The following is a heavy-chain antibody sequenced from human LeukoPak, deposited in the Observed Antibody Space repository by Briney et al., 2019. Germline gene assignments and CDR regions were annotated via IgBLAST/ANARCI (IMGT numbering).Heavy chain of an antibody. J-gene: IGHJ4*02. CDR1: GYTFTSYG. D-gene: IGHD3-3*01. V-gene: IGHV1-18*01. CDR3: ARDRRFLEWFNYFDY. Sequence: ASVKVSCKASGYTFTSYGISWVRQAPGQGLEWMGWISAYNGNTNYAQKLQGRVTMTTDTSTSTAYMELSSLRSDDTALYYCARDRRFLEWFNYFDYWGQGTLVTVSS. CDR2: ISAYNGNT.